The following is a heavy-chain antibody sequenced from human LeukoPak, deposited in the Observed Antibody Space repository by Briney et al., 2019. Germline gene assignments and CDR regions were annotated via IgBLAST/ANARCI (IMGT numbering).Heavy chain of an antibody. J-gene: IGHJ6*03. CDR2: IYTSGST. Sequence: SETLSLTCTVSGGSISSYYWSWIRQPAGKGLEWIGRIYTSGSTNYNPSLKRRVTISVDMSKNQFSLKLSSLTAADTAVYYCARSSEGRYYYDSSGFSYYYYYMDVWGKGTTVTISS. D-gene: IGHD3-22*01. V-gene: IGHV4-4*07. CDR1: GGSISSYY. CDR3: ARSSEGRYYYDSSGFSYYYYYMDV.